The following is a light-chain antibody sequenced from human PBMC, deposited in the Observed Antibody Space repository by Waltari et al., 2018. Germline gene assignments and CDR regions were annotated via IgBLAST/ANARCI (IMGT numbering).Light chain of an antibody. V-gene: IGKV3-15*01. CDR2: GAS. Sequence: EIVMTQSPATLSVSPGERVTLSCRASQSVSSNLGWYQQKPGQAPRLLIYGASTRATGIAARFSGSGSGTEFTLTISSLQSEDFAVYYCQQYNIWPRTFGQGTKVEIK. J-gene: IGKJ1*01. CDR3: QQYNIWPRT. CDR1: QSVSSN.